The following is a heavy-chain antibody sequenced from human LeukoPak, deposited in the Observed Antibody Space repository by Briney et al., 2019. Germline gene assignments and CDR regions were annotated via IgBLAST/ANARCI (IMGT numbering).Heavy chain of an antibody. Sequence: PGGSLRLSCAASGFDFSSNWMHWVRQAPGKGLEWVAVIWYDGSNKYYADSVKGRFTISRDNSKNTLYLQMNSLRAEDTAVYYCARDGNEYYYDSSGPYYFDYWGQGTLVTVSS. CDR1: GFDFSSNW. CDR2: IWYDGSNK. V-gene: IGHV3-33*08. J-gene: IGHJ4*02. D-gene: IGHD3-22*01. CDR3: ARDGNEYYYDSSGPYYFDY.